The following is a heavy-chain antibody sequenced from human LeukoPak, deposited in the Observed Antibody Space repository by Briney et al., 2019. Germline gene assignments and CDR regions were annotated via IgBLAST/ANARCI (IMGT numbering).Heavy chain of an antibody. CDR2: IYHTGST. Sequence: SETLSLTCAVYGGPFTTYYWSWIRQPPGKGLEWIGDIYHTGSTTYNPSLKSRVTISIDTSKNQFSLRLSSVTAADTAVYYCARERHGHPFDSWGQGTLVTASS. CDR1: GGPFTTYY. J-gene: IGHJ4*02. CDR3: ARERHGHPFDS. V-gene: IGHV4-34*01.